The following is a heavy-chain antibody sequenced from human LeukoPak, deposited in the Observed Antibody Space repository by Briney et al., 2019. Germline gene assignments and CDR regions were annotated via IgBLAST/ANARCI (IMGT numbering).Heavy chain of an antibody. D-gene: IGHD5-18*01. Sequence: GRSLRPSCAASGFTFSSYGMHWVRQTPGKGLEWVAVISYDGSNKYYADSVKGRFTISRDNSKNTLYLQMNSLRAEDTTVYYCAKVLLSYSYGYCFDYWGQGTLVTVSS. J-gene: IGHJ4*02. CDR2: ISYDGSNK. V-gene: IGHV3-30*18. CDR1: GFTFSSYG. CDR3: AKVLLSYSYGYCFDY.